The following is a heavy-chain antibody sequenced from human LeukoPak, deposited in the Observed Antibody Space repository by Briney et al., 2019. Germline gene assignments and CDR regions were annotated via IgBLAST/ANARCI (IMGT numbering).Heavy chain of an antibody. V-gene: IGHV1-69*13. J-gene: IGHJ5*02. Sequence: SVKVSCKASGGTFSSYAISWVRQAPGQGLEWMGGIIPIFGTANYAQKFQGRVTITADESTSTAYMELSSLRSEDTAVYYCARDVRHRYCSSSSCYWGWLDPWGQGTLVTVSS. CDR3: ARDVRHRYCSSSSCYWGWLDP. D-gene: IGHD2-2*01. CDR2: IIPIFGTA. CDR1: GGTFSSYA.